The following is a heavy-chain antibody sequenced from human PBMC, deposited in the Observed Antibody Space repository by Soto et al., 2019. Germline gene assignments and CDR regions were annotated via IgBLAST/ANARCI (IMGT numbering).Heavy chain of an antibody. CDR1: GFTFSNAW. Sequence: EVQLVESGGGLVQPGGSLRLSCAASGFTFSNAWMSWVRQAPGKGLEWVGRINSKTDGGTTDYAAPVTGRFTISRDDSKITRYLQMNSLKTEDTAVYYCNTGSWFTGFDYRGQGTLVTVSS. J-gene: IGHJ4*02. CDR2: INSKTDGGTT. V-gene: IGHV3-15*01. D-gene: IGHD3-9*01. CDR3: NTGSWFTGFDY.